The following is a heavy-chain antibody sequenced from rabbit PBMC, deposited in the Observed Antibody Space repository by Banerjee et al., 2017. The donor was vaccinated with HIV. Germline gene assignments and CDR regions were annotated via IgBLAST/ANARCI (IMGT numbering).Heavy chain of an antibody. Sequence: QEQLEESGGDLVKPEGSLTLTCTASGFSFSNKYVMCWVRQAPGKRPEWIACIYNGDGNTYYASWAKGRFTISKTSSTTVDLKMTSLTVADTATYFCARADYAYGGQFKLWGQGTLVTVS. J-gene: IGHJ4*01. V-gene: IGHV1S45*01. CDR2: IYNGDGNT. CDR1: GFSFSNKYV. D-gene: IGHD6-1*01. CDR3: ARADYAYGGQFKL.